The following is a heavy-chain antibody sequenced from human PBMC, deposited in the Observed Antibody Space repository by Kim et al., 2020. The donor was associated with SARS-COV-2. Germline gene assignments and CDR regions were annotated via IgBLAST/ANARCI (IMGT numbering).Heavy chain of an antibody. CDR1: GYSFTSYW. V-gene: IGHV5-51*01. D-gene: IGHD2-15*01. CDR3: ARGKRVVAATYHYFDY. J-gene: IGHJ4*02. Sequence: GESLKISCKGSGYSFTSYWIGWVRQMPGKGLEWMGIIYPGDSDTRYSPSFQGQVTISADKSISTAYLQWSSLKASDTAMYYCARGKRVVAATYHYFDYWGQGTLVTVSS. CDR2: IYPGDSDT.